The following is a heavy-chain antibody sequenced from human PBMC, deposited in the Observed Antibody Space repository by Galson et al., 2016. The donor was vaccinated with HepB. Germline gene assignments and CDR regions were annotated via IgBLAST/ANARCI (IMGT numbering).Heavy chain of an antibody. J-gene: IGHJ4*02. V-gene: IGHV3-11*01. CDR1: GFTFSDYY. D-gene: IGHD2-2*01. CDR2: ISSSSATI. Sequence: SLRLSCAASGFTFSDYYMSWIRQAPGKGLECVSYISSSSATIYYIDSVKGRFTIPRDNARNSLLLQMNTLRAEDTAVYYCARGQWGPAALYYFDSWGQGSLVTVSS. CDR3: ARGQWGPAALYYFDS.